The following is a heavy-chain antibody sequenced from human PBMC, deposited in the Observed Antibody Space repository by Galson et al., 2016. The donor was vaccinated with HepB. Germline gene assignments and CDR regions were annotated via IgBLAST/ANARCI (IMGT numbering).Heavy chain of an antibody. V-gene: IGHV3-23*01. CDR1: GFTFSSYA. J-gene: IGHJ4*02. D-gene: IGHD6-25*01. CDR2: LTGRGGGT. CDR3: AEVPHHSTGWPREIDY. Sequence: SLRLSYAASGFTFSSYAMNWVRKAPGKGLEWVATLTGRGGGTYYAASVKGRFTISRDNSKNTLYLEMISLRAGDTAVYYCAEVPHHSTGWPREIDYWGQGTLVIVSS.